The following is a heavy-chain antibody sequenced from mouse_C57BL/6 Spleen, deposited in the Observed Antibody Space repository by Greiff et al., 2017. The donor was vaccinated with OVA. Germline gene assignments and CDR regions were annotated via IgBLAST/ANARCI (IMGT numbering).Heavy chain of an antibody. V-gene: IGHV1-63*01. CDR3: ARWGQRTYDYDDGGYAMDY. D-gene: IGHD2-4*01. CDR2: IYPGGGYT. Sequence: QVQLQQSGAELVRPGTSVKMSCKASGYTFTNYWIGWAKQRPGHGLEWIGDIYPGGGYTNYNEKFKGKATLTADKSSSTAYMQCSSLTSENSAIYYCARWGQRTYDYDDGGYAMDYWGQGTSVTVSS. CDR1: GYTFTNYW. J-gene: IGHJ4*01.